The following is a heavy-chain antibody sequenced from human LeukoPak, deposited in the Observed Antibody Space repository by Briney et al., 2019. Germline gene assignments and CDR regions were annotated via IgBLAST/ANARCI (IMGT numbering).Heavy chain of an antibody. CDR2: MNPNSGNT. D-gene: IGHD2-2*02. CDR1: GYTFTSYD. J-gene: IGHJ4*02. Sequence: ASVKVPCKASGYTFTSYDINWVRQATGQGLEWMGWMNPNSGNTGYAQKFQGRVTMTRNTSISTAYMELSSLRSEDTAVYYCARGPGYCSSTSCYTKDYWGQGTLVTVSS. CDR3: ARGPGYCSSTSCYTKDY. V-gene: IGHV1-8*01.